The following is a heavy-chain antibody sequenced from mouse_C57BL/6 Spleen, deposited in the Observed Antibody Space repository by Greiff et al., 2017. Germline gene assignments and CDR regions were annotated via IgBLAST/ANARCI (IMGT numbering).Heavy chain of an antibody. D-gene: IGHD2-4*01. CDR3: ARESTMISYFDY. Sequence: EVKLVESGPGLVKPSQSLSLTCSVTGYSITSGYYWNWIRQFPGNKLEWMGYISYDGSNNYNPSLKNRISITRDTSKNQFFLKLNSVTTEDTATYYCARESTMISYFDYWGQGTTLTVSS. V-gene: IGHV3-6*01. CDR1: GYSITSGYY. CDR2: ISYDGSN. J-gene: IGHJ2*01.